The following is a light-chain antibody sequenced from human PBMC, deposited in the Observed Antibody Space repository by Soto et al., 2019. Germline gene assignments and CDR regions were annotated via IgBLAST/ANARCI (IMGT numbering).Light chain of an antibody. CDR3: QQRSNWPIT. V-gene: IGKV3D-20*02. CDR1: QSVSSSY. CDR2: GAS. J-gene: IGKJ5*01. Sequence: EIVLTHSQGTLALSPCERATLSSSASQSVSSSYLAWYQQKPGQAPRLLIYGASSRATGIPDRFSGSGSGTDFTLTISRLEPEDFAVYYCQQRSNWPITFGQGTRLEIK.